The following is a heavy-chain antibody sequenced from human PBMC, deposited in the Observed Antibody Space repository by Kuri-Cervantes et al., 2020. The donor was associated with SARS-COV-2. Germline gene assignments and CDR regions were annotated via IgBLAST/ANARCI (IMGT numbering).Heavy chain of an antibody. Sequence: SVKVSCKASGGTFSSYAISWVRQAPGQGLEWMGGIIPIFGTANYAQKFQGRVKITADEFTSTAYMELSSLRSEDTAVYYCASYPLWLRGFDYWGQGTLVTVSS. CDR1: GGTFSSYA. CDR3: ASYPLWLRGFDY. D-gene: IGHD5-18*01. CDR2: IIPIFGTA. J-gene: IGHJ4*02. V-gene: IGHV1-69*13.